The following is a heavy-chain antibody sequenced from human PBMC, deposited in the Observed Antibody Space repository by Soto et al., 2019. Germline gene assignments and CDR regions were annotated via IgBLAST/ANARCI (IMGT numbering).Heavy chain of an antibody. CDR1: GYTFTSYY. CDR2: INPSGGST. Sequence: ASVKVSCKASGYTFTSYYMHWVRQAPGQGLEWMGIINPSGGSTSYAQEFQGRVTMTRDTSTSTVYMELSSLRSEDTAVYYCARGVIVVVPAAIHGDYFDYWGQGTLVTVSS. J-gene: IGHJ4*02. D-gene: IGHD2-2*02. CDR3: ARGVIVVVPAAIHGDYFDY. V-gene: IGHV1-46*01.